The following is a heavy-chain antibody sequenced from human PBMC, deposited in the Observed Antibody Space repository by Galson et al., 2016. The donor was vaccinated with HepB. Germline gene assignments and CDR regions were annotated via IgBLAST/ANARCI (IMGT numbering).Heavy chain of an antibody. V-gene: IGHV4-39*01. CDR1: GASIISTNYN. Sequence: SETLSLTCTVSGASIISTNYNWGWIRQPPGKGLEWIASIFHTGRSDYNPSLQSRVTISVDTSTNRFSLSLRSVSTADTATYFCARHPTGYPNWFDRWGHGTLVVVSS. CDR2: IFHTGRS. CDR3: ARHPTGYPNWFDR. D-gene: IGHD3-9*01. J-gene: IGHJ5*02.